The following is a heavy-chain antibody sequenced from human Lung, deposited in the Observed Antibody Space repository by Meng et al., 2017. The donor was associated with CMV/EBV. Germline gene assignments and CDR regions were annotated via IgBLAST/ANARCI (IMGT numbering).Heavy chain of an antibody. J-gene: IGHJ4*02. Sequence: SCTASGFTFSTYDFHWVRQPTGKGLEWVSSIGTVGDTYSIGSVKGRFIISREDAKNPVYLQMNGLRDGDTGLYYCARARSPTHFDYWGQGELVTVSS. CDR3: ARARSPTHFDY. CDR1: GFTFSTYD. CDR2: IGTVGDT. V-gene: IGHV3-13*01.